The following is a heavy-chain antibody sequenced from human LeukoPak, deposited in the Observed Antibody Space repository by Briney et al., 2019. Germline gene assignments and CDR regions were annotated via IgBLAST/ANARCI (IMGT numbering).Heavy chain of an antibody. D-gene: IGHD6-19*01. CDR3: AKAVAVAGNKWFDP. J-gene: IGHJ5*02. Sequence: SGGSLRLSCAASGFTFSSYAMSWVRQAPGKGLEWVSAISGSGGSTYYADSVKGRFTISRDNSKNTLYLQMNSLRAEDTAVYYCAKAVAVAGNKWFDPWGQGTLVTVSS. CDR2: ISGSGGST. V-gene: IGHV3-23*01. CDR1: GFTFSSYA.